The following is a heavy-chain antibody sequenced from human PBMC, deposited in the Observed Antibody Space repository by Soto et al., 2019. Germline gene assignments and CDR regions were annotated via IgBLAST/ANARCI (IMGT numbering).Heavy chain of an antibody. Sequence: SETLSLTCSVSGDSINSDKYYWGWIRQPPGKGLEWIGSIYFRGNTYYNPSLQTRVTISLDKSKSQFSLKLNSATAADSAVYFCARLEGLATISYYFDFWGQGALVTVSS. CDR3: ARLEGLATISYYFDF. CDR1: GDSINSDKYY. J-gene: IGHJ4*02. D-gene: IGHD3-9*01. V-gene: IGHV4-39*01. CDR2: IYFRGNT.